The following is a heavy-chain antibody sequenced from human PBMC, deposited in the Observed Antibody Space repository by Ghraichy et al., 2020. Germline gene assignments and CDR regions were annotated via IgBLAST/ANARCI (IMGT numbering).Heavy chain of an antibody. V-gene: IGHV3-23*01. CDR3: AKVGGDYVRSDS. CDR1: GFTFDNYA. D-gene: IGHD4-17*01. J-gene: IGHJ4*02. CDR2: INSFGGTT. Sequence: GGSLRLSCAASGFTFDNYAMSWVRQAPGKGLEWVSTINSFGGTTYYADSVKGRFTISRDNSKNSLLLQMNSLRDEDTAVYSCAKVGGDYVRSDSWGQGTLVTVSS.